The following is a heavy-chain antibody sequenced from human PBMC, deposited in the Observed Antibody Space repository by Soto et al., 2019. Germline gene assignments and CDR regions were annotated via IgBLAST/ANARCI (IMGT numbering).Heavy chain of an antibody. V-gene: IGHV3-23*01. CDR2: ISTSGVST. CDR3: ARGMIRGVMFDY. CDR1: GFTFSSSA. D-gene: IGHD3-10*01. Sequence: EVQLLESGGGLIQPGGSLRLSCAASGFTFSSSAMSWVRQAPGKGLEWVSAISTSGVSTYYADSVKGRFPISRDNSKNTLFLQMNSLRAEDTAVYYCARGMIRGVMFDYWGQGTLVTVSS. J-gene: IGHJ4*02.